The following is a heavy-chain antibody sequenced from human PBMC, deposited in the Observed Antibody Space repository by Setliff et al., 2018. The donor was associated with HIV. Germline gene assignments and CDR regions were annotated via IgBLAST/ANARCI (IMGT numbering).Heavy chain of an antibody. J-gene: IGHJ5*02. CDR1: GGSISSSSYY. CDR3: ASPSTDGSGSYSNWFDP. CDR2: IYYSGST. D-gene: IGHD3-10*01. Sequence: PSETLSLTCTVSGGSISSSSYYWGWIRQPPGKGLEWIGSIYYSGSTYYNPSLKSRVTISVDTSKNQFSLKLSSVTAADTAVYYCASPSTDGSGSYSNWFDPWGQGTLVTVSS. V-gene: IGHV4-39*01.